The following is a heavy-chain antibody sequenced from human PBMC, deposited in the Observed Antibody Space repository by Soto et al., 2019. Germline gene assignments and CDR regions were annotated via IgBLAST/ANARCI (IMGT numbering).Heavy chain of an antibody. CDR2: IKQDGSEK. CDR1: GFTFSSYW. Sequence: GGSLRLSCAASGFTFSSYWMSWVRQAPGKGLEWVANIKQDGSEKYYVDSVKGRFTISRDNAKNSLYLQMNSLRAEDTAVYYCARDLTMIVVARVHWFDPWGQGTLVTVSS. J-gene: IGHJ5*02. CDR3: ARDLTMIVVARVHWFDP. V-gene: IGHV3-7*05. D-gene: IGHD3-22*01.